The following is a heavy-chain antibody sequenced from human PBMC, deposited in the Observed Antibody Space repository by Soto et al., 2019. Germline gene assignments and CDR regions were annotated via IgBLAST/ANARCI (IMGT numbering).Heavy chain of an antibody. CDR1: GVTFKDYG. Sequence: GGSLRLSCGAPGVTFKDYGMHWVRQAPGKGLEWVAVISYDGKETYYADSVKGRFTISKDKSKRTLFLQMNSLRVDDTDVYSSAPYGWGSNWYFDLWGRGTLVTVSS. V-gene: IGHV3-30*03. J-gene: IGHJ2*01. CDR3: APYGWGSNWYFDL. D-gene: IGHD3-10*01. CDR2: ISYDGKET.